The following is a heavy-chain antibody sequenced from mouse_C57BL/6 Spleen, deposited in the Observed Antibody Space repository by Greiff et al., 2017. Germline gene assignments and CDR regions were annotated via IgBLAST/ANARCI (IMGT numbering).Heavy chain of an antibody. Sequence: QVQLQQSGAELARPGASVKLSCKASGYTFTSYGISWVKQRTGQGLEWIGEIYPRSGNTYYNEKFKGKATLTADKSSSTAYMALRSLTSEDSAVYFCARTTVVATRDAMDYWGQGTSVTVSS. CDR2: IYPRSGNT. CDR1: GYTFTSYG. D-gene: IGHD1-1*01. J-gene: IGHJ4*01. CDR3: ARTTVVATRDAMDY. V-gene: IGHV1-81*01.